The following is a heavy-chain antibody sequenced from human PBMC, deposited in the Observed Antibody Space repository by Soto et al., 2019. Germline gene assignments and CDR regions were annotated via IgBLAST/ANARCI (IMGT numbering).Heavy chain of an antibody. D-gene: IGHD3-22*01. Sequence: GGSLRLSCAASGFTFSSYAMSWVRQAPGKGLEWVSAISGSGGSTYYADSVKGRFTISRDNSKNTLYLQMNSLRAEDTAVYYCAKDFSDSSGYYLDFDYWGQGTLVTVSS. CDR2: ISGSGGST. V-gene: IGHV3-23*01. J-gene: IGHJ4*02. CDR1: GFTFSSYA. CDR3: AKDFSDSSGYYLDFDY.